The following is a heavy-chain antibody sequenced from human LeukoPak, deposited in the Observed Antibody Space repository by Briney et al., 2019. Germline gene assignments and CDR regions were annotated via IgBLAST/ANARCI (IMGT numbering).Heavy chain of an antibody. CDR1: GFTFSSYW. D-gene: IGHD3-22*01. V-gene: IGHV3-74*01. Sequence: GGSLRLSCAASGFTFSSYWMHWVRQDPGKGLVWVSRINSDGSSTSYADSVKGRFTISRDNAKNTLYLQMNGLRAEDTAVYYCARVETYYYDSSGYHPFDYWGQGTLVTVSS. J-gene: IGHJ4*02. CDR2: INSDGSST. CDR3: ARVETYYYDSSGYHPFDY.